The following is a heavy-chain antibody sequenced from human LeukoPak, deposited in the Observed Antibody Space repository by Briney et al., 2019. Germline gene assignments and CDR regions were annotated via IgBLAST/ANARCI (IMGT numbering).Heavy chain of an antibody. Sequence: GESLKISCKGSGYIFPSYWIGWVRQMPGKGLEWMGIIYPADSDTRYSPSFQGQVTISVDKSISTAHLQWTSLKASDTAIYYCARLAYTNFRDYWGQGTLVTVSS. D-gene: IGHD4-11*01. J-gene: IGHJ4*02. CDR3: ARLAYTNFRDY. CDR1: GYIFPSYW. V-gene: IGHV5-51*01. CDR2: IYPADSDT.